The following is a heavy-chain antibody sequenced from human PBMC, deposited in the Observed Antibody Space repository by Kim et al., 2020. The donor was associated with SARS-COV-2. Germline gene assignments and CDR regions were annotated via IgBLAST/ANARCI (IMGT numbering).Heavy chain of an antibody. CDR3: VKARRSAEYLFDY. Sequence: GGSLRLSCTASGFTFGDYAMHWVRQAPGKGLEWVSGVHWNGDTLGYADSVKGRFTVSKDNAKNSLYLQMNSLRPEDTALYYCVKARRSAEYLFDYWGQRTLFTVSP. CDR2: VHWNGDTL. V-gene: IGHV3-9*01. D-gene: IGHD3-10*01. J-gene: IGHJ4*02. CDR1: GFTFGDYA.